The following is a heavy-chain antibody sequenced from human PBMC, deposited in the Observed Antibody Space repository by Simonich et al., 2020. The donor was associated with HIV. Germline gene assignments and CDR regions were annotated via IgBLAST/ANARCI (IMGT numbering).Heavy chain of an antibody. CDR3: ASTPLRPAAILFAGAFDI. Sequence: QVQLVQSGAEVKKPGSSVKVSCKASGGTFSNYAFSWVRQAPGQGLEWMGGITPILAIENHTKRFQGRVTITADKSTSTAYMELSSLRSEDTTIYYCASTPLRPAAILFAGAFDIWGQGTMVTVSS. J-gene: IGHJ3*02. CDR1: GGTFSNYA. D-gene: IGHD2-2*01. CDR2: ITPILAIE. V-gene: IGHV1-69*10.